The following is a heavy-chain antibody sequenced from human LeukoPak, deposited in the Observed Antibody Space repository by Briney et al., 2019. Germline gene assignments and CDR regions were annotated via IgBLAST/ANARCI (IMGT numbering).Heavy chain of an antibody. CDR1: GFTFSSYW. CDR2: INSDESST. J-gene: IGHJ4*02. D-gene: IGHD5-18*01. CDR3: ARGGGYSYGLIDY. V-gene: IGHV3-74*01. Sequence: GGSLRLSCAASGFTFSSYWMHWVRQAPGKGLVWVSCINSDESSTSYADSVKGRFTLSRDNAKNTLYLQMNSLRAEDTAVYYCARGGGYSYGLIDYWGQGTLVTVSS.